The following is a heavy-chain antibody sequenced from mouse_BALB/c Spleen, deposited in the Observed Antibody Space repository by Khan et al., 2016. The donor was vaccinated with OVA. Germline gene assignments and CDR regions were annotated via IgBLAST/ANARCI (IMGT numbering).Heavy chain of an antibody. V-gene: IGHV5-9-3*01. CDR2: ISSGGHYT. D-gene: IGHD2-2*01. CDR1: GFTFSSFA. J-gene: IGHJ4*01. Sequence: EVELVESGGGVVKPGGSLKLSCSASGFTFSSFAMSWVRQTPEKRLEWVATISSGGHYTFYPDSVKGRFTISRDSARNNLYLQMSSLRSEDTAMYYCARSLVDYYAMDYWGQGTSVTVSS. CDR3: ARSLVDYYAMDY.